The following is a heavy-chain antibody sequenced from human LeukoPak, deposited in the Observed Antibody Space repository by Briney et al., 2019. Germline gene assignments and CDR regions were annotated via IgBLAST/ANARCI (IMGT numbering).Heavy chain of an antibody. CDR1: GFTFSSYA. J-gene: IGHJ3*02. V-gene: IGHV3-30-3*01. CDR3: ASSTTGTTEAFDI. D-gene: IGHD1-1*01. CDR2: ISYDGSNK. Sequence: PGRSLRLACAASGFTFSSYAMHWVGQAPGKGLEWVAVISYDGSNKYYADSVKGRFTISRDNSKNTLYLQMNSLRAEDTAVYYCASSTTGTTEAFDIWGQGTMVTVSS.